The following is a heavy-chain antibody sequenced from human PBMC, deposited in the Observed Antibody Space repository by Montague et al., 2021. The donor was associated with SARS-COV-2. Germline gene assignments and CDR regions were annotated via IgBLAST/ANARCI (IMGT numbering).Heavy chain of an antibody. CDR2: INHRGTI. CDR1: GASVTSPNW. CDR3: ARDADIDVFGSYFDD. J-gene: IGHJ4*02. Sequence: SETLSFTCVVSGASVTSPNWWSWVRQAPGKGLEWIGEINHRGTINYNPSLKSRVTISVDKSKNNFFLRLSSVTAADTAIYFCARDADIDVFGSYFDDWGQGTLVTVTS. D-gene: IGHD5-12*01. V-gene: IGHV4-4*02.